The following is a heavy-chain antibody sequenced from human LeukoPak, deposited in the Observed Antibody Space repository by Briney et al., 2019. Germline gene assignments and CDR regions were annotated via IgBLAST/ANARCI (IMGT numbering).Heavy chain of an antibody. CDR2: IHHSGST. CDR3: ARHWNDVGAFDI. J-gene: IGHJ3*02. Sequence: SETLSLTCTVSGYSISSGYYWGWIRQPPGKGLEWIGSIHHSGSTYYNPSLKSRVTISVDTSKNQFSLKLSSVTAADTAVYYCARHWNDVGAFDIWGQGTMVTVSS. CDR1: GYSISSGYY. D-gene: IGHD1-1*01. V-gene: IGHV4-38-2*02.